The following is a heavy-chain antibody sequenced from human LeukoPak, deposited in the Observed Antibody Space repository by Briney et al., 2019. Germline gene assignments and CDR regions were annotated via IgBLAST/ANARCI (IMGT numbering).Heavy chain of an antibody. CDR1: GYTFTSYY. D-gene: IGHD3-22*01. CDR2: INPSGGST. Sequence: ASVKVSCKASGYTFTSYYMHWVRQAPGQGLEWMGIINPSGGSTSYAQKFQGRVTMTRDTSTSTVYMELSSLRSEDTAVYYCAAWYYYDSSGDALDIWGQGTMVTVSS. V-gene: IGHV1-46*01. J-gene: IGHJ3*02. CDR3: AAWYYYDSSGDALDI.